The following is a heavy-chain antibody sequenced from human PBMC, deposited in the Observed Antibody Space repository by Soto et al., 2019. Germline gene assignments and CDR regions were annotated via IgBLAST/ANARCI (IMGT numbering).Heavy chain of an antibody. V-gene: IGHV3-33*01. D-gene: IGHD3-16*01. CDR1: GFTFSSYG. CDR3: ARDGTFEGDYHLRGFDY. J-gene: IGHJ4*02. CDR2: IWYDGSNK. Sequence: QVQLVESGGGVVQPGRSLRLSCAASGFTFSSYGMHWVRQAPGKGLEWVAVIWYDGSNKYYADSVKGRFTISRDNSKNTLYLQMNSLRAEDTAVYYCARDGTFEGDYHLRGFDYWGQGTLVTVSS.